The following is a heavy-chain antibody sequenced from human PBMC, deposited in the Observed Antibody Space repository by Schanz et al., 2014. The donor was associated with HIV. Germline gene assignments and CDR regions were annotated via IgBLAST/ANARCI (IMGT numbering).Heavy chain of an antibody. D-gene: IGHD3-10*01. V-gene: IGHV1-69*06. Sequence: QVQLVQSGAAVKKPGSSVKVSCKASGGTFNIYTISWMRQAPGQGLEWMGGIIPISGTANYAQKFQGRVTMTADKSTSAAYMELSSLRSEDTAVYYCVRGVIYYDSGSYYNYFDYWGQGTLVTVSS. J-gene: IGHJ4*02. CDR2: IIPISGTA. CDR1: GGTFNIYT. CDR3: VRGVIYYDSGSYYNYFDY.